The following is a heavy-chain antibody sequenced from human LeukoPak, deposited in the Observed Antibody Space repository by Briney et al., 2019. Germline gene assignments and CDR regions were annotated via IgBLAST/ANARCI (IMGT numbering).Heavy chain of an antibody. Sequence: SETLCLTCAVSGVSITSYVWSCIRQAPGKGLEWSGHIYLNRTTNYSPSLKRRVTISLDTSKNQFSLKLRSVAAADTAVYYCARERGDTAAPDAFDFWGQGRLVTVAS. D-gene: IGHD5-18*01. CDR2: IYLNRTT. V-gene: IGHV4-59*01. J-gene: IGHJ3*01. CDR1: GVSITSYV. CDR3: ARERGDTAAPDAFDF.